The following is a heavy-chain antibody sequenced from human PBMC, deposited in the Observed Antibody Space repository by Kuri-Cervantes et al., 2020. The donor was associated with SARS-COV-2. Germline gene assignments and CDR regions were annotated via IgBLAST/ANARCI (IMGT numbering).Heavy chain of an antibody. J-gene: IGHJ6*03. CDR2: ISGSGGST. Sequence: GGSLRLSCAASGFTFNTYAMNWVRQAPGKGLEWVSGISGSGGSTYNADSVKGRFTISRDNSKNTLYLQMNSLRAEDTAVYYCARDWTTTVTLGYYYYYMDVWGKGTTVTSP. D-gene: IGHD4-17*01. V-gene: IGHV3-23*01. CDR3: ARDWTTTVTLGYYYYYMDV. CDR1: GFTFNTYA.